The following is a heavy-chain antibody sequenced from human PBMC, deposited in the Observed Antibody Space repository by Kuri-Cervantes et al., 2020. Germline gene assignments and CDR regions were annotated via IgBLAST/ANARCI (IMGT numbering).Heavy chain of an antibody. V-gene: IGHV3-7*03. D-gene: IGHD4-17*01. Sequence: GESLKISCAASGFPFSSYWMTWVRQAPGKGLEWVANIKQDGSVKYYVDSVKGRFTISRDNSKNTLYLQMNSLRAEDTAVYYCARMTTVYGMDVWGQGTTVTVSS. CDR2: IKQDGSVK. J-gene: IGHJ6*02. CDR1: GFPFSSYW. CDR3: ARMTTVYGMDV.